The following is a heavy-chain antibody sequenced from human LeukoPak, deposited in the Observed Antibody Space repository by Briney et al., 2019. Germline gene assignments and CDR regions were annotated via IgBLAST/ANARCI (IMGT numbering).Heavy chain of an antibody. CDR3: ARVFTRYYGSGSYQNDY. CDR1: GYTFSSYG. Sequence: ASVKVSCKASGYTFSSYGISWVRQAPGQGLEWVGWISTYNSDANYAQKFQGRVTMTAETSTTTAYMELRSLRSDDTAVYYCARVFTRYYGSGSYQNDYWGQGTLVTVSS. CDR2: ISTYNSDA. D-gene: IGHD3-10*01. J-gene: IGHJ4*02. V-gene: IGHV1-18*01.